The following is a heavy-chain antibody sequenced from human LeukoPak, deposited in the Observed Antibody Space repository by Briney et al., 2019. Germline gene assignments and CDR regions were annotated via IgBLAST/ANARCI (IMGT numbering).Heavy chain of an antibody. CDR2: IKQDGSEK. D-gene: IGHD1-26*01. CDR3: ARLLPVGSGAFDY. V-gene: IGHV3-7*01. CDR1: GFTFSSYW. Sequence: GGSLRLSCAASGFTFSSYWMSWVRQAPGKGLEWVANIKQDGSEKYYVDSVKGRFTISRDNAKNSLYLQMNSLRAEDTAVYYCARLLPVGSGAFDYWGQGTLVTVSS. J-gene: IGHJ4*02.